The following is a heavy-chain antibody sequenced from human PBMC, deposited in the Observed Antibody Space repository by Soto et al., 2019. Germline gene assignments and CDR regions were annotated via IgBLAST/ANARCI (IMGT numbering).Heavy chain of an antibody. J-gene: IGHJ4*02. CDR2: MNPNSGNT. CDR1: GYTFTSYD. Sequence: ASVKVSCKASGYTFTSYDINWVRQATGQGLEYLGWMNPNSGNTGYVQKFQGRVTMTRDTSISTAYMELNSLRAEDTAVYYCARGQFDDSSGGFDYWGQGTLVTVSS. V-gene: IGHV1-8*01. D-gene: IGHD3-22*01. CDR3: ARGQFDDSSGGFDY.